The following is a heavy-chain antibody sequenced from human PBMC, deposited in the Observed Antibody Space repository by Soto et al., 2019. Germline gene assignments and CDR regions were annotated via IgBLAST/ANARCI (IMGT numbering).Heavy chain of an antibody. CDR1: GGSISSSSYY. Sequence: KPSETLSLTCTVSGGSISSSSYYWGWIRQPPGKGLEWIGSIYYSGSTYYNPSLKSRVTISVDTSKNQFSLKLSSVTAADTAVYYCARQEYYDFWSGYYRDYYYGMDVWGQGTTVTVSS. CDR2: IYYSGST. CDR3: ARQEYYDFWSGYYRDYYYGMDV. J-gene: IGHJ6*02. D-gene: IGHD3-3*01. V-gene: IGHV4-39*01.